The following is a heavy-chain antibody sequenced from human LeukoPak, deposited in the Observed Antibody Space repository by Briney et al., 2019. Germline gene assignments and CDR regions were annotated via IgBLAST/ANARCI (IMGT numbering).Heavy chain of an antibody. D-gene: IGHD6-19*01. CDR2: ISSSGSTI. CDR1: GFTFSNYE. CDR3: ARAYSGWNDF. Sequence: GGSLRLSCAASGFTFSNYEMNWVRQAPGMGLECVSDISSSGSTIYYADSVQGRFTISRDNANNSLSLQMDSLRAEDTAVYYCARAYSGWNDFWGQGTLVTVSS. V-gene: IGHV3-48*03. J-gene: IGHJ5*01.